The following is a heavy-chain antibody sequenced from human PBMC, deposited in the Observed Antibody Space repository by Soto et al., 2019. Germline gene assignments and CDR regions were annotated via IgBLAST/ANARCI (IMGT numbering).Heavy chain of an antibody. J-gene: IGHJ6*02. CDR3: ARDLSLPIELGGYYYYGMDV. V-gene: IGHV4-61*01. Sequence: QVQLQESGPGLVRPSETLSLTCTVSGGSVSSGTYYWSWLRQPPGKGLEWVGHIYNTGSTTYRPSLKSRVTISVDTSKKQFSLKLTSVTAADTAVYFCARDLSLPIELGGYYYYGMDVWGQGTTVAVSS. D-gene: IGHD3-16*01. CDR2: IYNTGST. CDR1: GGSVSSGTYY.